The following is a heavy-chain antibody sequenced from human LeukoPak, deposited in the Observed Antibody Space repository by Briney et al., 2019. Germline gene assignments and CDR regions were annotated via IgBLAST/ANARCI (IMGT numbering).Heavy chain of an antibody. J-gene: IGHJ1*01. D-gene: IGHD6-19*01. CDR1: GFTFSTYA. Sequence: HPGGSLRLSCAASGFTFSTYAMNWARQAPGKGLEWVSAVSGDGGRTYYADSVKGRFTISRDNSKNTLYLQMNSLRAEDTAVYYCAKAWDSSGWGPQYFYHWGQGTLVTVSS. CDR2: VSGDGGRT. V-gene: IGHV3-23*01. CDR3: AKAWDSSGWGPQYFYH.